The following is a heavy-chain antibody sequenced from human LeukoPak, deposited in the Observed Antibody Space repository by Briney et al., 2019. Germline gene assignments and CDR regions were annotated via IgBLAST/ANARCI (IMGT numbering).Heavy chain of an antibody. Sequence: ASETLSLTCAVYGGSFSGYYWSWIRQPPGKGLEWIGEINHSGSTNYNPSLKSRVTISVDTSKNQFSLKLSSVTAADTAVYYCARGRYDSSGYYYNSRTYYFDYWGQGTLVTVSS. D-gene: IGHD3-22*01. CDR1: GGSFSGYY. V-gene: IGHV4-34*01. J-gene: IGHJ4*02. CDR2: INHSGST. CDR3: ARGRYDSSGYYYNSRTYYFDY.